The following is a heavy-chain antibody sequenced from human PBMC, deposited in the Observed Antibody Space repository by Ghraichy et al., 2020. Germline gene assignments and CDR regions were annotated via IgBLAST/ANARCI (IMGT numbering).Heavy chain of an antibody. CDR3: ATVGATAWGAFDI. V-gene: IGHV4-39*01. J-gene: IGHJ3*02. Sequence: SETLSLTCTVSGGSISSSSYYWGWIRQPPGKGLEWIGSIYYSGSTYYNPSLKSRVTISVDTSKNQFSLKLSSVTAADTAVYYCATVGATAWGAFDIWGQGTMVTVSS. CDR1: GGSISSSSYY. CDR2: IYYSGST. D-gene: IGHD1-26*01.